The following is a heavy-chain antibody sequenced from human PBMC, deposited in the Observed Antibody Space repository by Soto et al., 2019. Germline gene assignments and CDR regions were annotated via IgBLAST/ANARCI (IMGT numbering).Heavy chain of an antibody. Sequence: QVQLVESGGGVVQPGRSLRLSCAASGFTFSSYAMHWVRQAPGKGLEWVAVISYDGSNKYYADSVKGRFTISRDNSKNTLYLQMNSLRAEDTAVYYCARSSGYDSSGGWFDPWGQGTLVTVSA. CDR1: GFTFSSYA. CDR2: ISYDGSNK. J-gene: IGHJ5*02. CDR3: ARSSGYDSSGGWFDP. V-gene: IGHV3-30-3*01. D-gene: IGHD5-12*01.